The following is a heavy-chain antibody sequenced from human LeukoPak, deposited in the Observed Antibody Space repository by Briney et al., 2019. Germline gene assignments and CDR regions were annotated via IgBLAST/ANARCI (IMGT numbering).Heavy chain of an antibody. CDR2: IDPGDSDT. CDR1: GYSFTSYW. CDR3: ATLGGDGYNYGYFDY. Sequence: GESLKISCKGSGYSFTSYWIGWVRQMPGKGLEWMGIIDPGDSDTRYSPSFQGQVTISADKSISTAYLQWSSLKASDTAMYYCATLGGDGYNYGYFDYCGQGTLVTVSS. D-gene: IGHD5-24*01. V-gene: IGHV5-51*01. J-gene: IGHJ4*02.